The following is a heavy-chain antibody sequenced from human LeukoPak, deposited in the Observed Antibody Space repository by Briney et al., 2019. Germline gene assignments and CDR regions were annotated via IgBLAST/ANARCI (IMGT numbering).Heavy chain of an antibody. V-gene: IGHV1-8*01. CDR2: MNPNSGNT. CDR1: GYTFTSYD. CDR3: ARVRDGYNDAYDI. J-gene: IGHJ3*02. D-gene: IGHD5-24*01. Sequence: GASVKVSCKASGYTFTSYDINWVRQATGQGLEWMGWMNPNSGNTGYAQKFQGRVTMTRNTSMSTAYMELSSLRSEDTAVYYCARVRDGYNDAYDIWGQGTMVTVSS.